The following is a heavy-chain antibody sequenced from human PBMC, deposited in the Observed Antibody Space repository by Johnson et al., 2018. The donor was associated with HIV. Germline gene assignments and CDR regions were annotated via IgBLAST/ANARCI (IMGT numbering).Heavy chain of an antibody. CDR1: GFSFDDYA. Sequence: QVQLVESGGAVVQPGGSLRLSCAASGFSFDDYAMHWVRQVPGRGLEWVSVIQSGENTLYAESVKGRFTVSRDNSKNTLYLQINSLKTQDPAVYYCTQAFPPSLRGYSYGNGHEPHAFDIWGQGTMVTVSS. V-gene: IGHV3-NL1*01. J-gene: IGHJ3*02. D-gene: IGHD5-18*01. CDR3: TQAFPPSLRGYSYGNGHEPHAFDI. CDR2: IQSGENT.